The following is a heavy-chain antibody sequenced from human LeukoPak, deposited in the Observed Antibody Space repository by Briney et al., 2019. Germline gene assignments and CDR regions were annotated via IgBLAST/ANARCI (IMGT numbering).Heavy chain of an antibody. CDR2: IYTGGTT. V-gene: IGHV3-53*01. J-gene: IGHJ4*02. D-gene: IGHD6-25*01. CDR3: ARKSAFDY. CDR1: GFTVSSNY. Sequence: GGSLRLSCAASGFTVSSNYMSWVRQAPGKGLEWISIIYTGGTTYYADSVKGRFTISRDTSKNTLYLQMNSLRVEDTAVYYCARKSAFDYWGQGTLVTVSS.